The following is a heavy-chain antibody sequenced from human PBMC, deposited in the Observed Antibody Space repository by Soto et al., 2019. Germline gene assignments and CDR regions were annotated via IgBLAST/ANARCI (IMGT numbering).Heavy chain of an antibody. CDR1: GFTFSSYA. CDR3: ARPYGGKIGDAPDL. J-gene: IGHJ3*01. V-gene: IGHV3-23*01. CDR2: ISDAAGSA. Sequence: GSLRLSCVASGFTFSSYAMSWVRQVPGKGLEWVSTISDAAGSAYYVDSVKGRFTISRDNSKKTLYLQMSSLRAEDSAVYYCARPYGGKIGDAPDLWGPGTMVTVSS. D-gene: IGHD4-17*01.